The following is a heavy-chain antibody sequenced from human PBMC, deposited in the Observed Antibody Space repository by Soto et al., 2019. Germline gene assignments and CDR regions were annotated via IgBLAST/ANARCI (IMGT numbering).Heavy chain of an antibody. D-gene: IGHD2-2*01. Sequence: GGSLRLSCAASEFTFGSYAMTWVRQAPGKGLEWVSAISGGGSDTFYADSVKGRFTISRDNSKNTLYLQMDNLRAEDTAVYHCAQSLHANTYFFDSWGQGTLVTVSS. CDR3: AQSLHANTYFFDS. CDR1: EFTFGSYA. CDR2: ISGGGSDT. J-gene: IGHJ4*02. V-gene: IGHV3-23*01.